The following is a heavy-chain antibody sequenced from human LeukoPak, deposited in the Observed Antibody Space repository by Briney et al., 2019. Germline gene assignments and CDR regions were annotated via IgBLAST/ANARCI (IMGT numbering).Heavy chain of an antibody. CDR3: ARAEGSSSWSRFDY. Sequence: SETLSLTCTVSGGSISSGGYYWSWIRQHPGKGLEWIGYIYYSGSTYYNPSLKSRVTISVDTSKNQFSLKLSSVTAADTAVYYCARAEGSSSWSRFDYWGQGTLVTVSS. CDR1: GGSISSGGYY. CDR2: IYYSGST. J-gene: IGHJ4*02. V-gene: IGHV4-31*03. D-gene: IGHD6-13*01.